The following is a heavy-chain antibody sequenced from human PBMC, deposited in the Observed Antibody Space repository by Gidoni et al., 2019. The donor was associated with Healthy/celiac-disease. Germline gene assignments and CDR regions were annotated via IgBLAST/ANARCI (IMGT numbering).Heavy chain of an antibody. CDR3: ARDQGIAAAGKSVYDYGMDV. J-gene: IGHJ6*02. CDR1: GFTFSSYG. CDR2: ISSSSSYI. Sequence: EVQLVESGGGLVKPGGSLRLSCAASGFTFSSYGLNWVRQAPGKGLEWVSSISSSSSYIYYADSVKGRFTISRDNAKNSLYLQMNSLRAEDTAVYYCARDQGIAAAGKSVYDYGMDVWGQGTTVTVSS. D-gene: IGHD6-13*01. V-gene: IGHV3-21*01.